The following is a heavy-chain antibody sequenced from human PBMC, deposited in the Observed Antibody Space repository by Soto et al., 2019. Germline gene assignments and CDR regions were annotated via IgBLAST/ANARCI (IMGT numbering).Heavy chain of an antibody. CDR1: GLTSNYSW. CDR2: IKLEGGEK. CDR3: VGSDGWIFDY. Sequence: EVVLVESGGGLVQPGESLRLSCAASGLTSNYSWMNWVRQAPGKGLEWVANIKLEGGEKNYVDSVEGRFTISRDDAKNSVYLQMNSLRAEDTAIYYCVGSDGWIFDYWGQGSLVTVSS. V-gene: IGHV3-7*03. D-gene: IGHD6-19*01. J-gene: IGHJ4*02.